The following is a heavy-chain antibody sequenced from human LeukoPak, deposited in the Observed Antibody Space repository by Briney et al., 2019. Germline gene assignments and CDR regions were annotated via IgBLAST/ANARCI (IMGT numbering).Heavy chain of an antibody. CDR1: GFIGSGDF. Sequence: GSLRLSCAASGFIGSGDFMSWVRQAPGKGPEWVSVIYSDGSTYYADSAKGRFTISRDNSKNTLDLQMTGLRAEDTAVYYCARERGRGRDSPWFDYWGQGTLVTVSS. CDR2: IYSDGST. D-gene: IGHD1-26*01. V-gene: IGHV3-53*01. J-gene: IGHJ4*02. CDR3: ARERGRGRDSPWFDY.